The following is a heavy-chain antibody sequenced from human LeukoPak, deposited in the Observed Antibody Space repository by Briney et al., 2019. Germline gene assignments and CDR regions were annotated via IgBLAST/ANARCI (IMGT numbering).Heavy chain of an antibody. CDR1: GFTFSSYA. J-gene: IGHJ4*02. D-gene: IGHD3-22*01. CDR3: AKGEPYYDSSTYFDY. V-gene: IGHV3-23*01. Sequence: GGSLRLSCAASGFTFSSYAMSWVRQAPGKGLEWVPAISGSGGSTYYADSVKGRFTISRDNSKNTLYLQMNSLRAEDTAVYYCAKGEPYYDSSTYFDYWGQGTLVTVSS. CDR2: ISGSGGST.